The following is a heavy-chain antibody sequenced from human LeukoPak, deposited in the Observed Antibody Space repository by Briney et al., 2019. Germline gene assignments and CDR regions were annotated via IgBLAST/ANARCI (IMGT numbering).Heavy chain of an antibody. CDR1: GFTFGDYA. D-gene: IGHD3-10*01. Sequence: GGSLRLSCTASGFTFGDYAMSWFRQAPGKGLEWVAVISYDGSNKYYADSVKGRFTVSRDNSKNTLYLQMNSLRAEDTAVYYCAKDIRSMVRGVNYWGQGTLVTVSS. J-gene: IGHJ4*02. CDR2: ISYDGSNK. V-gene: IGHV3-30*04. CDR3: AKDIRSMVRGVNY.